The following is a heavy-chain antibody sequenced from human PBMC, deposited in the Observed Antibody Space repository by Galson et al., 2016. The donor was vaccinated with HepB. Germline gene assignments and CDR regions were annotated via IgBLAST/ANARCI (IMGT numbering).Heavy chain of an antibody. CDR2: TFLRSKWYY. V-gene: IGHV6-1*01. D-gene: IGHD1-1*01. CDR3: ARGGYPDNGLFHLNVLDF. Sequence: CAISGDSVSSLTSVWTWLRQSPSGGLEWLGRTFLRSKWYYDYADSVKSRIAINPDTSTNQFSLELRSVTPDDTAVYYCARGGYPDNGLFHLNVLDFWGQGTMVTISS. CDR1: GDSVSSLTSV. J-gene: IGHJ3*01.